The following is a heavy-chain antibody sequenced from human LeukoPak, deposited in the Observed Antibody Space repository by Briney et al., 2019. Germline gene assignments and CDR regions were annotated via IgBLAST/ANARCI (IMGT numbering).Heavy chain of an antibody. J-gene: IGHJ5*02. CDR3: ARQFDP. CDR2: IYYSGST. V-gene: IGHV4-39*01. Sequence: SETLSLTCTVSGDSISSNSYYWGWIRQPPGKGLEWIGSIYYSGSTYNNPSLKSRVTISVDTSKNQFSLKLNSLTAADTAVYCCARQFDPWGQGTLVTVSS. CDR1: GDSISSNSYY.